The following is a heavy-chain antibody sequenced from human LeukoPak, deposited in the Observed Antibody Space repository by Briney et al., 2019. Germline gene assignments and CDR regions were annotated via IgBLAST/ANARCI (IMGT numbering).Heavy chain of an antibody. J-gene: IGHJ4*02. CDR3: ARSNDY. V-gene: IGHV5-51*01. CDR1: GYIFTSYW. CDR2: IYPVDSDT. Sequence: GESLKISCKGSGYIFTSYWIGWVRRMPGKGLGGMGIIYPVDSDTRYSPFFQGQVTISADKSISTAYLQCSSLKASDTAMCYCARSNDYWGQGTLVTVSS. D-gene: IGHD4/OR15-4a*01.